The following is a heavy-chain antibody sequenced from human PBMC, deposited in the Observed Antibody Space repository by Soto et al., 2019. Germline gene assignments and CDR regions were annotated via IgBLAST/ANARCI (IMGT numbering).Heavy chain of an antibody. CDR3: AREAGYSSSYGMDV. J-gene: IGHJ6*02. CDR1: GGSISSGGYY. Sequence: LSLTCTVSGGSISSGGYYWSWIRQHPGKGLEWIGYIYYSGSTYYNPSLKSRVTISVDTSKNQFSLKLSSVTAADTAVYYCAREAGYSSSYGMDVWGQGTTVTVSS. V-gene: IGHV4-31*03. CDR2: IYYSGST. D-gene: IGHD6-13*01.